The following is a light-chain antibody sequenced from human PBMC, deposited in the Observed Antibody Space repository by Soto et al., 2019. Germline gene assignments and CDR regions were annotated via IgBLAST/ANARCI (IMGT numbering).Light chain of an antibody. CDR3: QQYRTSPIT. V-gene: IGKV3-20*01. Sequence: ETVLTQSPGTLSLSPGERATLSCRASQSITNNYLAWYQQKPGQAPRLLIYGASSRVTGIPDRFSGSGSGTDFTLTISRLEPEDFAVYCCQQYRTSPITFGQGTRLEIK. CDR1: QSITNNY. J-gene: IGKJ5*01. CDR2: GAS.